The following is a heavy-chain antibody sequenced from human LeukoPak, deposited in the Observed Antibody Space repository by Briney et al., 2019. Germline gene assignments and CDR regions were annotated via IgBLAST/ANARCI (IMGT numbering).Heavy chain of an antibody. J-gene: IGHJ4*02. V-gene: IGHV1-2*02. D-gene: IGHD2-2*01. CDR1: GYTFTGYY. CDR2: INPNSGGT. CDR3: ARDLDCSSTSCYRRGFDY. Sequence: ASVKVSCKASGYTFTGYYMHWVRQAPGQGLEWMGWINPNSGGTNYAQKFQGRVTMTRDTSISTAYMELRSLRSDDTAVYYCARDLDCSSTSCYRRGFDYWGQGTLVTVSS.